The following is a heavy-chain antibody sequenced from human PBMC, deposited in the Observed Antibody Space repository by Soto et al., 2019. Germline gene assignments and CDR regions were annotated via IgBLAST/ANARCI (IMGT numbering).Heavy chain of an antibody. D-gene: IGHD6-19*01. Sequence: GASVKVSCKVSGYTLIELSMHWVRQAPGKGLEWMGGFAPEDGETIYAQKFQGRVTMTEDTSTDTAYMELSSLKSEDTAVYYCATNRRAVSGHYYYYAMDVWGQGTTVTVSS. CDR1: GYTLIELS. V-gene: IGHV1-24*01. J-gene: IGHJ6*02. CDR2: FAPEDGET. CDR3: ATNRRAVSGHYYYYAMDV.